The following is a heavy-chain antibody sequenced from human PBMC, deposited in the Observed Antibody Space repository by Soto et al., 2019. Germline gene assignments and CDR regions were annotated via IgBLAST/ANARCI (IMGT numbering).Heavy chain of an antibody. Sequence: QVPLVQSGAEVKKPGASVKVSCKASGYTFTSYGISWVRQAPGQGLEWMGWISAYNGNTNYAQKLQGRVTMTTDTSTSTAYMELRSLRSDDTAVYYCARDQRRTYYYDSSGYSSYWGQGTLVTVSS. J-gene: IGHJ4*02. CDR2: ISAYNGNT. CDR3: ARDQRRTYYYDSSGYSSY. V-gene: IGHV1-18*01. CDR1: GYTFTSYG. D-gene: IGHD3-22*01.